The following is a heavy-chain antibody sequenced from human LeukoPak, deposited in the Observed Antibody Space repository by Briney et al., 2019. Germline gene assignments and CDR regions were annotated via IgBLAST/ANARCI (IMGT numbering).Heavy chain of an antibody. D-gene: IGHD2-2*01. J-gene: IGHJ5*02. CDR1: GFTFSSYG. V-gene: IGHV3-33*06. Sequence: GGSLRLSCAASGFTFSSYGVHWVRQAPGKGLEWVAVIWYDGSNKYYADSVKGRFTISRDNSKNTLYLQMNSLRAEDTAVYYCAKEVDCSRTSCYSGWFDPWGQGTLVTVSS. CDR2: IWYDGSNK. CDR3: AKEVDCSRTSCYSGWFDP.